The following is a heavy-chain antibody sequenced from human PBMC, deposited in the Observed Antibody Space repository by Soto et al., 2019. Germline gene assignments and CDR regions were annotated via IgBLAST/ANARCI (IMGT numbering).Heavy chain of an antibody. CDR2: VSGRGGST. J-gene: IGHJ6*01. CDR1: GCAFSTYA. D-gene: IGHD4-17*01. CDR3: AKDSTVTTSLYFYYYGFDV. V-gene: IGHV3-23*01. Sequence: GGLRRTGPASGCAFSTYAMSWVRQAPGKGLEWVSAVSGRGGSTKYADSVKGRFIISRDNSNSTLYLQMDSLRGEDTAVYYCAKDSTVTTSLYFYYYGFDVWGQGTTVTVSS.